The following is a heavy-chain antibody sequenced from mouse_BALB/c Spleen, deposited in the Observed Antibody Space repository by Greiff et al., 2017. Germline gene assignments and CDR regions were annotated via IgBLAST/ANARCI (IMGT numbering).Heavy chain of an antibody. CDR1: GYTFTSYW. J-gene: IGHJ2*01. CDR3: AIYYDYD. D-gene: IGHD2-4*01. CDR2: INPSNGRT. Sequence: QVQLQQPGAELVKPGASVKLSCKASGYTFTSYWMHWVKQRPGQGLEWIGEINPSNGRTNYNEKFKSKATLTVDKSSSTAYMQLSSLTAEDSAVYYCAIYYDYDWGQGTTLTVSS. V-gene: IGHV1S81*02.